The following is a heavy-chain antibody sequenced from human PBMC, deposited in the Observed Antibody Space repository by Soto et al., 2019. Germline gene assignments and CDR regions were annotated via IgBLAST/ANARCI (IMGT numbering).Heavy chain of an antibody. Sequence: SVQVSCKASGGTFSSYAISWVRQAPGQGLEWMGGIIPIFGTANYAQKFQGRVTITADESTSTAYMELSSLRSEDTAVYYCARGSTVVTPSPFGSLDYWGQGTLVTVSS. D-gene: IGHD4-17*01. CDR1: GGTFSSYA. J-gene: IGHJ4*02. CDR2: IIPIFGTA. V-gene: IGHV1-69*13. CDR3: ARGSTVVTPSPFGSLDY.